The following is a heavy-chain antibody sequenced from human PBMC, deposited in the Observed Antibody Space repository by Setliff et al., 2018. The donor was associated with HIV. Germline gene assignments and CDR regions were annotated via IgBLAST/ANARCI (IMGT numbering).Heavy chain of an antibody. CDR3: VRDPPLTPTDADQPFDI. CDR2: IYHGGTT. V-gene: IGHV4-38-2*02. Sequence: PSETLSLTCALSRYSISSGYYWAWLRQPPGKGLEWIGSIYHGGTTYYNPSLKSRSTISEDTSKSQFSLSLSSVTAADTAVYYCVRDPPLTPTDADQPFDIWGQGTMVTVSS. D-gene: IGHD2-21*02. CDR1: RYSISSGYY. J-gene: IGHJ3*02.